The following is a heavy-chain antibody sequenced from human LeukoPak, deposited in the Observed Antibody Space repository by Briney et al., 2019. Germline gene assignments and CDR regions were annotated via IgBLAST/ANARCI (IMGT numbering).Heavy chain of an antibody. J-gene: IGHJ6*02. CDR1: GGSFSGYY. CDR3: AKVVGVEAATGTFYYYGLDV. CDR2: INHSGST. D-gene: IGHD2-15*01. V-gene: IGHV4-34*01. Sequence: PSETLSLTCAVYGGSFSGYYWSWIRQPPGKGLEWIGEINHSGSTNYNPSLKSRVTISVDTSKNQFSLRLSSVTAADTAVYYCAKVVGVEAATGTFYYYGLDVWGQGTTVTVSS.